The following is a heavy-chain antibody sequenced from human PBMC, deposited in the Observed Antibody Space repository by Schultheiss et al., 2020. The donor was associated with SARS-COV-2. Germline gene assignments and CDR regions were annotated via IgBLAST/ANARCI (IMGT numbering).Heavy chain of an antibody. V-gene: IGHV3-48*03. CDR2: ISGSGNSM. J-gene: IGHJ3*02. Sequence: GGSLRLSCAGSGFTFRSYEMNWVRQAPGKGLEWVSYISGSGNSMYNADSVKGRFTISRDNSKNTLYLQMNSLRAEDTAVYYCAKDYTVTPDAFDIWGQGTMVTVSS. CDR1: GFTFRSYE. CDR3: AKDYTVTPDAFDI. D-gene: IGHD4-11*01.